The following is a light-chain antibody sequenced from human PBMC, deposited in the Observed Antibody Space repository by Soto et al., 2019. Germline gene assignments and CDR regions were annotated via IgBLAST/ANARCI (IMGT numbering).Light chain of an antibody. CDR3: QQTYSTPRT. CDR1: QNISSY. CDR2: AAS. Sequence: DIQMTQSPSSLSASVGDRVTITCRASQNISSYLNWYQQKPGKAPDLLIYAASSLQSGVPSRFSGSGSGTDFTLTISSLQPEDLAIYYCQQTYSTPRTFGQGTKVEIK. V-gene: IGKV1-39*01. J-gene: IGKJ1*01.